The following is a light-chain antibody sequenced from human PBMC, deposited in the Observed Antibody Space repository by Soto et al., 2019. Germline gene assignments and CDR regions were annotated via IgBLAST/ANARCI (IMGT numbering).Light chain of an antibody. V-gene: IGLV2-14*01. CDR1: SSDVGGYNY. J-gene: IGLJ1*01. CDR3: SSYTSSNTYV. CDR2: EVS. Sequence: SVLTQPASVSGSPGQSITISCTGTSSDVGGYNYVSWYQQHPGKAPKFMIYEVSNRPSGVSNRFSGSKSGNTASLTISGLQAEDEADYYCSSYTSSNTYVFGTGTKVTV.